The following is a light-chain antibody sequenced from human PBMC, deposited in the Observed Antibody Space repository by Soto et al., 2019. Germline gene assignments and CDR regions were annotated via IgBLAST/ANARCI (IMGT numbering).Light chain of an antibody. Sequence: EIVLTQSPAILSVSPVERATLSCRSSQSVSNYLAWYQQKPGQAPRLLIYDASNRATGIPARFCGSGSGTDFTLTISSLEPEDFAVYYCQQHINRHTFGQGTKVDIK. V-gene: IGKV3-11*01. CDR1: QSVSNY. CDR2: DAS. J-gene: IGKJ1*01. CDR3: QQHINRHT.